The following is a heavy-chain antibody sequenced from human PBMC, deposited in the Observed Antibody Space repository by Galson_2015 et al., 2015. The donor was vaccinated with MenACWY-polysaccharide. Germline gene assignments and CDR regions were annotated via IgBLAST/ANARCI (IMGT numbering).Heavy chain of an antibody. J-gene: IGHJ4*02. Sequence: ETLSLTCAAYGGSFSDYYWSWIRQSPGKGLEWIGEINHGGSTNYNPSLESRVTMSIDTSKNQFSLKLSSVTAADTAVYYCARGGREGLGSTSLWSSKRWDPKKYYFDYWGQGTLVTVSS. CDR1: GGSFSDYY. CDR2: INHGGST. V-gene: IGHV4-34*01. CDR3: ARGGREGLGSTSLWSSKRWDPKKYYFDY. D-gene: IGHD7-27*01.